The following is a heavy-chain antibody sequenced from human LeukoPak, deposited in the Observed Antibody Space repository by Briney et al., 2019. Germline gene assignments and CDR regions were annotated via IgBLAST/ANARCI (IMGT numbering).Heavy chain of an antibody. D-gene: IGHD3-22*01. Sequence: ASVKVSCKASGYTFTSYAMHWVRQAPGQRLEWMGWINAGNGNTKYSQKFQGRVTITRDTSASTAYMELSSLRSEDTAVYYCATGGYSNNWFDPWGQGTLVTVSS. CDR3: ATGGYSNNWFDP. V-gene: IGHV1-3*01. J-gene: IGHJ5*02. CDR2: INAGNGNT. CDR1: GYTFTSYA.